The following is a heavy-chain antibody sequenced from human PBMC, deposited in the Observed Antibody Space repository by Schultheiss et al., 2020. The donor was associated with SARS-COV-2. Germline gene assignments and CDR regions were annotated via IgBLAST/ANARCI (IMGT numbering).Heavy chain of an antibody. CDR1: GGSFSGYY. J-gene: IGHJ4*02. V-gene: IGHV4-59*08. Sequence: SETLSLTCTVYGGSFSGYYWSWIRQPPGKGLEWIGSIYYSGSTYYNPSLKSRVTISVDTSKNQFSLKLSSVTAADTAVYYCARLYSSSSAFDYWGQGTLVTVSS. D-gene: IGHD6-6*01. CDR2: IYYSGST. CDR3: ARLYSSSSAFDY.